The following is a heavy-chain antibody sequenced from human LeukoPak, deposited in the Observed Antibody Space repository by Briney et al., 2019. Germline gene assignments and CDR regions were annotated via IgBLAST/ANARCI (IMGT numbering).Heavy chain of an antibody. Sequence: GASVKVSCKASGYTFTSYYMYWVRQAPGQGLEWMGVINPSGGSTNYAEKFQGRVTMTRDTSTSTVYMELSSLRSEDTAVYYCARGAVAVLRSWFDPWGQGTLVTVSS. CDR2: INPSGGST. CDR3: ARGAVAVLRSWFDP. CDR1: GYTFTSYY. V-gene: IGHV1-46*01. D-gene: IGHD6-19*01. J-gene: IGHJ5*02.